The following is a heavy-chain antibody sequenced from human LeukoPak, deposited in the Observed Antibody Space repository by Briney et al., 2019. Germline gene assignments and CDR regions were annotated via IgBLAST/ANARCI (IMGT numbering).Heavy chain of an antibody. D-gene: IGHD2-8*01. V-gene: IGHV3-21*01. J-gene: IGHJ3*02. CDR1: GFTFSSYS. CDR2: ISSSSSYI. CDR3: ARDVLLGTQYSPDAFDI. Sequence: GGSLRLSCAASGFTFSSYSMNWVRQAPGKGLEWVSSISSSSSYIYYADSVKGRFTVSRDNAKNSLYLQMNSLRAEDTAVYYCARDVLLGTQYSPDAFDIWGQGTMVTVSS.